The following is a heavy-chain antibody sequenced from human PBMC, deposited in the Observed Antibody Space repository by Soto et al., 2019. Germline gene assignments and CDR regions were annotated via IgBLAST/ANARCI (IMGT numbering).Heavy chain of an antibody. V-gene: IGHV1-69*13. J-gene: IGHJ4*02. CDR1: GGTFSSYA. CDR2: IIPIFGTA. D-gene: IGHD1-26*01. Sequence: SVKVSCKASGGTFSSYAISWVRQAPGQGLEWMGGIIPIFGTANYAQKFQGRVTITADESTSTAYMELSSLRSEDTAVYYCARGGSYYKYYFDYWGQGTLVTVSS. CDR3: ARGGSYYKYYFDY.